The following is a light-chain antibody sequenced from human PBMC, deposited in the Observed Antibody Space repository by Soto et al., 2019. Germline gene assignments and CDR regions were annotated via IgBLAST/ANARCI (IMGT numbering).Light chain of an antibody. CDR1: QSVSHNY. CDR2: GAS. V-gene: IGKV3-20*01. Sequence: EIVLAQSPGTLSLSPGERATLSCRASQSVSHNYLAWYQQKPGQAPILLIYGASSRATGIPDRFSGSGSGTDFTLTISRLETEDFAVYYCQQYGTSPTFGQRTKVDIK. CDR3: QQYGTSPT. J-gene: IGKJ1*01.